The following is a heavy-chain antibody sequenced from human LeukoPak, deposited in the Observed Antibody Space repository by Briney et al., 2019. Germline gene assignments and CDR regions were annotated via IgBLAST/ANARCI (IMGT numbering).Heavy chain of an antibody. CDR1: GYTFTSYN. V-gene: IGHV1-8*01. Sequence: ASVKVSCKASGYTFTSYNINWVRQATGQGLEWMGWMNPNSGNTGSAQKFQGRVTMTRNTSISTAYMELSSLRSEDTAVYYCARDHGSGSYHNYNWFDPWGQGTLVTVSS. D-gene: IGHD3-10*01. CDR2: MNPNSGNT. CDR3: ARDHGSGSYHNYNWFDP. J-gene: IGHJ5*02.